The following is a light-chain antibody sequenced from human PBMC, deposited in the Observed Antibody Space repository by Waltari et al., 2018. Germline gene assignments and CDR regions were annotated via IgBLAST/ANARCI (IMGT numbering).Light chain of an antibody. J-gene: IGKJ1*01. CDR2: LGS. CDR3: MQVRQTSST. V-gene: IGKV2-28*01. Sequence: DIVMTQSPLSLPVTPGEPASISCRSSQSLLHSNGYNYLDWYLQKPGQAPQLLIYLGSNRASGVPDRFSGSGSGTYFTLKISRVEAEDVGVYYCMQVRQTSSTFGQGTKVEIK. CDR1: QSLLHSNGYNY.